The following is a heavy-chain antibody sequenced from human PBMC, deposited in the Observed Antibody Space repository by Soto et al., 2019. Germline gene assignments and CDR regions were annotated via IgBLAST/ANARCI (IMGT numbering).Heavy chain of an antibody. J-gene: IGHJ4*02. D-gene: IGHD6-19*01. V-gene: IGHV4-39*02. CDR3: ARDGTFSVAVGKLDY. CDR1: GGSVSRSGYY. CDR2: IYYGGST. Sequence: QLQLQESGPGLVKPSETLSLTCTVSGGSVSRSGYYWGWIRQPPGKGLEWIGSIYYGGSTYYNPSLKSRVTISVDTSKNQFSLKLSSVTAADTAVYYCARDGTFSVAVGKLDYWGQGTLITVSS.